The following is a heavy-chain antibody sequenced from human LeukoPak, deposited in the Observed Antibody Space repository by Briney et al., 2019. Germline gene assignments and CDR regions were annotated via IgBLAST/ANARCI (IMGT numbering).Heavy chain of an antibody. D-gene: IGHD2-15*01. CDR3: ARHVRYCSGGTCYSRWVDP. CDR2: INPVDSDT. V-gene: IGHV5-51*01. Sequence: GESLKISCKGSGYSFTTYWIGWVRQMPGIGLEWMGIINPVDSDTRYSPSFQGQVTISADKSISTAYLQWSSLKASDTAMYYCARHVRYCSGGTCYSRWVDPWGQGTLVTVPS. CDR1: GYSFTTYW. J-gene: IGHJ5*02.